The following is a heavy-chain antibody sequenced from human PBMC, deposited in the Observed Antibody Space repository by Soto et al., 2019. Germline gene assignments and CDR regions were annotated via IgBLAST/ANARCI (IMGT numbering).Heavy chain of an antibody. Sequence: ASVKVSCKASGYTFTGYYMHWVRQAPGQGLEWMGWINPNSGGTNYARKFQGRVTMTRDTSISTAYMELSRLRSDDTAVYYCAREDSSSWYVWFDPWGQGTLVTVSS. V-gene: IGHV1-2*02. D-gene: IGHD6-13*01. CDR3: AREDSSSWYVWFDP. CDR2: INPNSGGT. J-gene: IGHJ5*02. CDR1: GYTFTGYY.